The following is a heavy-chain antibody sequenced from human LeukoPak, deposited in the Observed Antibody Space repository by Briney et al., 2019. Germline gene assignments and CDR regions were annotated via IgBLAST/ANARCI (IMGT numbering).Heavy chain of an antibody. Sequence: GGSLRLSCAASGFTVSSNYMSWVRQAPGKGLEWVSVIYSGGSTYYADSVKGRFTISRDSSKNTLYLQMNGLRVEDTAVYYCAREIYCSASSCTGGVFDIWGQGTMVTVSS. CDR3: AREIYCSASSCTGGVFDI. CDR2: IYSGGST. CDR1: GFTVSSNY. D-gene: IGHD2-15*01. J-gene: IGHJ3*02. V-gene: IGHV3-53*01.